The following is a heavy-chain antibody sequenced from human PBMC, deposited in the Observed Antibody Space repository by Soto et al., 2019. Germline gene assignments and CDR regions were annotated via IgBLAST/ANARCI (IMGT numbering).Heavy chain of an antibody. D-gene: IGHD6-19*01. V-gene: IGHV2-5*02. J-gene: IGHJ4*02. CDR1: GFSLSSTRVA. CDR3: AHSVVAGLGYYFDY. Sequence: QITLKESGPSLVKPTQTLTLTCTFSGFSLSSTRVAVGWFRQPPGKALELLALLYWDADKRYSPFLNSMLTITKDTSKHQVVLTMTNMDPVDTATYYCAHSVVAGLGYYFDYWGQGTLVTVSS. CDR2: LYWDADK.